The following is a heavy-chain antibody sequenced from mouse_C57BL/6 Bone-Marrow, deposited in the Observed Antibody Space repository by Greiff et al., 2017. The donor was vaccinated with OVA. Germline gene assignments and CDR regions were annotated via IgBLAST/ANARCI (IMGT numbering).Heavy chain of an antibody. CDR1: GYTFTSYW. J-gene: IGHJ1*03. V-gene: IGHV1-50*01. CDR3: AREAPYFDV. CDR2: IDPSDSYT. Sequence: QVQLQQPRAELVKPGASVKLSCKASGYTFTSYWMQWVKQRPGQGLEWIGEIDPSDSYTNYNQKFKGKATLTVDTSSSTAYMQLSSLTSEDSAVYYCAREAPYFDVWGTGTTVTVSS.